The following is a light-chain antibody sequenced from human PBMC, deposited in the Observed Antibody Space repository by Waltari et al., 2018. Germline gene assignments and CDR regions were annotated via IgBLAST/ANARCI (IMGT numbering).Light chain of an antibody. V-gene: IGKV3-20*01. CDR1: KILSGIR. CDR2: AAS. J-gene: IGKJ2*01. CDR3: QQYGSSVMYT. Sequence: EVVLTQSPGNLSLSPGERATLSYRARKILSGIRLAWYQQKVCQAPKLLIYAASYRATGIPDRFSGGGSGTDFSLIITRVEPEDVALYYCQQYGSSVMYTFGQGTKLEI.